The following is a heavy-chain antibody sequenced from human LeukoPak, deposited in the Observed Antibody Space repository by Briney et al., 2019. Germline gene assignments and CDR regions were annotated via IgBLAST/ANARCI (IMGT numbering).Heavy chain of an antibody. V-gene: IGHV3-48*03. Sequence: GGSLRLSCAASGFTFSSYEMNWVRQAPGKGLEWVSYISSSGSTIYYADSVKGRFTISRDNAKNSLYLQMNSLRAEDTAVYYCARETTVTTIGGAFDIWGQGTMVTVSS. D-gene: IGHD4-17*01. J-gene: IGHJ3*02. CDR1: GFTFSSYE. CDR3: ARETTVTTIGGAFDI. CDR2: ISSSGSTI.